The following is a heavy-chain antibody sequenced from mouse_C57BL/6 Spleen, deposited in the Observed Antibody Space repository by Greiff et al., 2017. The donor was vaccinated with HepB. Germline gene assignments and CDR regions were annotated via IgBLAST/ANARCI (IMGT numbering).Heavy chain of an antibody. J-gene: IGHJ1*03. CDR2: INPNNGGT. D-gene: IGHD4-1*01. V-gene: IGHV1-18*01. Sequence: DVKLQESGPELVKPGASVKIPCKASGYTFTDYNMDWVKQSHGKSLEWIGDINPNNGGTIYNQKFKGKATLTVDKSSSTAYMELRSLTSEDTAVYYCARWDYGYFDVWGTGTTVTVSS. CDR3: ARWDYGYFDV. CDR1: GYTFTDYN.